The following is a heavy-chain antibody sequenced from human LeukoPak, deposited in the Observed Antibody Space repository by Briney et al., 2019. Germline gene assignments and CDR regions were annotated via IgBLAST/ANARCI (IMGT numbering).Heavy chain of an antibody. CDR1: GGSFSGYY. CDR3: ARLSRDQLLYPSYYYYYMDV. J-gene: IGHJ6*03. CDR2: INHSGST. D-gene: IGHD2-2*02. V-gene: IGHV4-34*01. Sequence: PSETLSLTCAVYGGSFSGYYWSWIRQPPGKGLEWIGEINHSGSTNYNPSLNSRVTISVDTSKNQFSLKLSSVTAADTAVYYCARLSRDQLLYPSYYYYYMDVWGKGTTVTVSS.